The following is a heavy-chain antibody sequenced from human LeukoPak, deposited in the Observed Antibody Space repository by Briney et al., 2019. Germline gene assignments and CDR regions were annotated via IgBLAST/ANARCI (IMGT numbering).Heavy chain of an antibody. V-gene: IGHV1-46*01. CDR1: GYTFTSYY. CDR3: ARDVATIFGVVIIPSYYYGMDV. J-gene: IGHJ6*02. D-gene: IGHD3-3*01. Sequence: GASVKVSCKASGYTFTSYYMHWVRQAPGQGLEWMEIINPSGGSTSYAQKFQGRVTMTRDTSTSTVYMELSSLRSEDTAVYYCARDVATIFGVVIIPSYYYGMDVWGQGTTVTVSS. CDR2: INPSGGST.